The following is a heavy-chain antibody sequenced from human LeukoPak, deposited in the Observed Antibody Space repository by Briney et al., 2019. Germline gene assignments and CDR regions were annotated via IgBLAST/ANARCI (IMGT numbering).Heavy chain of an antibody. CDR2: IYPGDSDT. D-gene: IGHD2-2*01. V-gene: IGHV5-51*01. CDR3: ARLGYQLLNYYYYYYMDV. Sequence: GESLQISCKGSGYSFTSYWIGWVRQMPGKGLEWMGIIYPGDSDTRYSPSFQGQVTISADKSISTAYLQWSSLKASDTAMYYCARLGYQLLNYYYYYYMDVWGKGTTVTVSS. J-gene: IGHJ6*03. CDR1: GYSFTSYW.